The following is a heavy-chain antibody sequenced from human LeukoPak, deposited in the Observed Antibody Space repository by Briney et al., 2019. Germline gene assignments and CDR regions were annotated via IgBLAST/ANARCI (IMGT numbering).Heavy chain of an antibody. Sequence: GGSLRLSCAASGFTVSSNYMSWVRQAPGKGLEWVSYISSSSSTIYYADSVKGRFTISRDNAKNSLYLQMNSLRAEDTAVYYCARERWELLNAFDIWGQGTMVTVSS. CDR2: ISSSSSTI. CDR1: GFTVSSNY. CDR3: ARERWELLNAFDI. J-gene: IGHJ3*02. D-gene: IGHD1-26*01. V-gene: IGHV3-48*01.